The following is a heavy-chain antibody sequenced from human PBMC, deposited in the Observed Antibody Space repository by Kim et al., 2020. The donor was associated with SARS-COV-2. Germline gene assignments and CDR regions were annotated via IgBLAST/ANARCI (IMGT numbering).Heavy chain of an antibody. CDR2: IKRDGSEK. Sequence: GGSLRLSCEASGFTFSNYWMSWVRQAPGKGLEWVANIKRDGSEKYYVDSVRGRFTISRDNAQNSLFLQMNSLRVEDTAVYYCTSWGAGNYWGPGTLVTVSS. CDR3: TSWGAGNY. CDR1: GFTFSNYW. J-gene: IGHJ4*02. V-gene: IGHV3-7*01. D-gene: IGHD6-13*01.